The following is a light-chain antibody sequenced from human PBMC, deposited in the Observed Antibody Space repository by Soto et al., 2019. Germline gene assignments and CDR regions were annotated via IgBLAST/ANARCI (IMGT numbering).Light chain of an antibody. CDR1: SSDVGGYNY. Sequence: QSALTQPASVSGSPGQSITISCTGTSSDVGGYNYVSWYQQHPGKAPKFMIYEVSNRPSGVSNRFSGSKSGNTASLTISGLQAEDEADYYCSSYTSSRTYVVFGGATKLTVL. J-gene: IGLJ2*01. CDR3: SSYTSSRTYVV. V-gene: IGLV2-14*01. CDR2: EVS.